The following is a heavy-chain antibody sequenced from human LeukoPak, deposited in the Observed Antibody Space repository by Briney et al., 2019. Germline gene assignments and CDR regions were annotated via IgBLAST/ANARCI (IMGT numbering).Heavy chain of an antibody. CDR2: INHSGST. D-gene: IGHD3-10*01. Sequence: SETLSLTCAVYGGSFSGYYWSWIRQPPGKGLEWIGEINHSGSTNYNPSLKSRVTISVDTSKNQFSLKLSSVTAADTAVYYCARYGSGRYYFGNYYYGMDVWGQGTTVTVSS. CDR3: ARYGSGRYYFGNYYYGMDV. CDR1: GGSFSGYY. J-gene: IGHJ6*02. V-gene: IGHV4-34*01.